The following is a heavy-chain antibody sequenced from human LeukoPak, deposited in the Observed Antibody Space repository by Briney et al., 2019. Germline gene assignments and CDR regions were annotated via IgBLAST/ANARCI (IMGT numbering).Heavy chain of an antibody. V-gene: IGHV1-18*01. D-gene: IGHD5-24*01. CDR3: ARVRGDVERYHYYYMDL. CDR2: ISAYNDNT. J-gene: IGHJ6*03. CDR1: GYIFSSYG. Sequence: ASVKVSCKASGYIFSSYGISWVRRAPGQGLEWMGWISAYNDNTHYAQSVQGRVTMTRDTSTSTAYMELRSLRSDDTALYYCARVRGDVERYHYYYMDLWGDGSTVTVSS.